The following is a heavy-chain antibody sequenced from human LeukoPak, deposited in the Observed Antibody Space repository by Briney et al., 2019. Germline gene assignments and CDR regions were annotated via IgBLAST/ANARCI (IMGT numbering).Heavy chain of an antibody. Sequence: GGSLRLSCAASGFTFSSYAMSWVRQAPGKGLERVSSISASGGSTYYADSVKGRFTISRDNLKNTLHLQMNSLRAEDTAVYYCPRGSSGPDYWGQGTLVTVSS. CDR1: GFTFSSYA. D-gene: IGHD6-19*01. V-gene: IGHV3-23*01. J-gene: IGHJ4*02. CDR2: ISASGGST. CDR3: PRGSSGPDY.